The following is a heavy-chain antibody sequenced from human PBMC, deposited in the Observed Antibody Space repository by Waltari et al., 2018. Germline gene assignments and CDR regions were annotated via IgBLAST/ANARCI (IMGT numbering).Heavy chain of an antibody. CDR1: GYSISSGYY. V-gene: IGHV4-38-2*02. Sequence: QVQLQESGPGLVKPSETLSLTCAVAGYSISSGYYWGWIRQPPGKGLEWIGSIYHSGSTYCNPSLKSRVTISVDTSKNQFSLKLSSVTAADTAVYYCARDPCSSTSCYTNWFDPWGQGTLVTVSS. CDR2: IYHSGST. D-gene: IGHD2-2*02. CDR3: ARDPCSSTSCYTNWFDP. J-gene: IGHJ5*02.